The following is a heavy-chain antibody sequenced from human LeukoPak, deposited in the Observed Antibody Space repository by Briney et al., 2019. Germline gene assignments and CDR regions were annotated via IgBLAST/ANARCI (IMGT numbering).Heavy chain of an antibody. V-gene: IGHV3-74*01. D-gene: IGHD6-19*01. Sequence: GGSLRLSCAVSGCTFSRYWMHWVRQAPGKGLVWVSRINSDGSTITYADSVKGRFTISRDNAKNTLFLQMNSLRAEDTAVYYCATTPRSVAGSQIGYYYGMDVWGKGTTVTVSS. CDR3: ATTPRSVAGSQIGYYYGMDV. CDR2: INSDGSTI. CDR1: GCTFSRYW. J-gene: IGHJ6*04.